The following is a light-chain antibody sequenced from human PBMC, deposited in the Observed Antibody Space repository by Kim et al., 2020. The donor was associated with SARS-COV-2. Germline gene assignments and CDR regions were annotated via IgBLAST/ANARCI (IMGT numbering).Light chain of an antibody. CDR3: NSRDKSGDHVV. CDR1: SLRTYY. V-gene: IGLV3-19*01. CDR2: GKN. Sequence: SSELTQDPAVSVALGQTVRITCQGDSLRTYYASWYQQKPGQAPILVIYGKNNRPSGIPYRFSGSSSGNTASLTVTGAQAVDEADYYCNSRDKSGDHVVFG. J-gene: IGLJ2*01.